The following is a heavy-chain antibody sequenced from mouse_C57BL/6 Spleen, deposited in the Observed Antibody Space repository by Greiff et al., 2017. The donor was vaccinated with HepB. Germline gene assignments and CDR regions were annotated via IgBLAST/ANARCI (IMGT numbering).Heavy chain of an antibody. CDR3: ARDTTVVGRFAY. CDR1: GFTFSSYA. D-gene: IGHD1-1*01. CDR2: ISDGGSYT. J-gene: IGHJ3*01. Sequence: DVKLVESGGGLVKPGGSLKLSCAASGFTFSSYAMSWVRQTPEKRLEWVATISDGGSYTYYPDNVKGRFTISRDNAKNNLYLQMSHLKSEDTAMYYCARDTTVVGRFAYWGQGTLVTVSA. V-gene: IGHV5-4*01.